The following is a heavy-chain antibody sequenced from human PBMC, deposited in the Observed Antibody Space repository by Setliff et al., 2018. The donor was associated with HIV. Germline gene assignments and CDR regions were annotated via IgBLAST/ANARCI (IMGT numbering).Heavy chain of an antibody. CDR1: GFIFSSYE. CDR2: ISSSGNTI. D-gene: IGHD2-15*01. CDR3: AREREDQDFDYSYGMDV. Sequence: AGGSLRLSCAASGFIFSSYEMNWVRQAPGKGLEWVSYISSSGNTIYYADSVKGRFTISRDNAKNSLYLQMTSLRADDTAVYYCAREREDQDFDYSYGMDVWGQGTTVTVSS. V-gene: IGHV3-48*03. J-gene: IGHJ6*02.